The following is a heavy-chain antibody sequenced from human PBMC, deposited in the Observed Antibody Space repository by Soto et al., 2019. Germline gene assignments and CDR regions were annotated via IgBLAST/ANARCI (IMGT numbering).Heavy chain of an antibody. CDR3: ARGRGEFYX. CDR2: INHSGNT. Sequence: PSETLSLTFAVYGASLSDNYCNWLRQPPGKGLEWIGEINHSGNTNYNPSLRSLVTISIETSKNQLSLNLRSVSAADTAVYYCARGRGEFYXWGQGTPVTVSX. V-gene: IGHV4-34*01. J-gene: IGHJ5*02. CDR1: GASLSDNY. D-gene: IGHD2-21*01.